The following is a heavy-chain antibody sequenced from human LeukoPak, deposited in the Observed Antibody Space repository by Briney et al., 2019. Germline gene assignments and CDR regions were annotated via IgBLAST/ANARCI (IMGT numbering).Heavy chain of an antibody. V-gene: IGHV4-59*11. Sequence: SETLSLTCTVSGGSISSHYWSWIRQPPGKGLEWIGYIYYSGSTNYNPSLKSRVTISVDTSKNQFSLKLSSVTAADTAVYYCARRSSGYSNWFDPRGQGTLVTVSS. CDR1: GGSISSHY. J-gene: IGHJ5*02. CDR2: IYYSGST. D-gene: IGHD3-22*01. CDR3: ARRSSGYSNWFDP.